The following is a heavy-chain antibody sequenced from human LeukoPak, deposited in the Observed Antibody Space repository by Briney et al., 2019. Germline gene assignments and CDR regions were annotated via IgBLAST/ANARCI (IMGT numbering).Heavy chain of an antibody. CDR2: IGSSSGTI. CDR3: ARGPKWLSPPGFPDY. V-gene: IGHV3-48*04. CDR1: GFTFSSYS. J-gene: IGHJ4*02. Sequence: PGGSLRLSCAASGFTFSSYSMNWVRQAPGKGLEYISYIGSSSGTIYYADSVKGRFTISRDNAKNSLYLQMNSLSAEDTAVYYCARGPKWLSPPGFPDYWGQGTLVTVSS. D-gene: IGHD5-24*01.